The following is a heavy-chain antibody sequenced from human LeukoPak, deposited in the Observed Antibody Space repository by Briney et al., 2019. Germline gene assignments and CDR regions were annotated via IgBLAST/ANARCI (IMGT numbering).Heavy chain of an antibody. CDR3: AKDPWSGGSFGDY. J-gene: IGHJ4*02. V-gene: IGHV3-30*18. CDR1: GFTLSSYG. CDR2: ISYDGSNK. Sequence: GGSLRLSCAASGFTLSSYGMHWVRQAPGKGLEWVAVISYDGSNKYYADSVKGRFTISRDNSKNTLYLQMNSLRPEDTAVYYCAKDPWSGGSFGDYWGQGTLVTVSS. D-gene: IGHD2-15*01.